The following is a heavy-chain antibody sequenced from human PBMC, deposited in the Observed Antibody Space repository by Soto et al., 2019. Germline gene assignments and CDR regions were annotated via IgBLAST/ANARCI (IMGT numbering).Heavy chain of an antibody. Sequence: EVQLLESGGGLVQPGGSLRLSCAASGFTFSSYAMSWVRQAPGKGLEWVSFISGSGGSAYYADSVQGRFTISRDNSRNTLYLQMNSLRAEDTAIYSCVREGGGRYSPGSFDLWGRGTKVTVSS. J-gene: IGHJ3*01. CDR1: GFTFSSYA. V-gene: IGHV3-23*01. CDR2: ISGSGGSA. D-gene: IGHD6-19*01. CDR3: VREGGGRYSPGSFDL.